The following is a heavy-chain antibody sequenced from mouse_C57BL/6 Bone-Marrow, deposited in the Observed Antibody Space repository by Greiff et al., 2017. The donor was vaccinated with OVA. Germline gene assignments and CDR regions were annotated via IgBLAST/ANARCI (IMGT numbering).Heavy chain of an antibody. CDR2: IYPRSGNT. D-gene: IGHD1-1*01. J-gene: IGHJ3*01. CDR3: APDYYGSSPLAY. CDR1: GYTFTSYG. Sequence: VKLQESGAELARPGASVKLSCKASGYTFTSYGISWVKQRTGQGLEWIGEIYPRSGNTYYNEKFKGKATLTADKSSSTAYMELRSLTSEDSAVYFCAPDYYGSSPLAYWGQGTLVTVSA. V-gene: IGHV1-81*01.